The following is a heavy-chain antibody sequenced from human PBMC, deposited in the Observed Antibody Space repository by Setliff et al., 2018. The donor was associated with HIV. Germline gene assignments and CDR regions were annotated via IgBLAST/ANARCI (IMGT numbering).Heavy chain of an antibody. D-gene: IGHD3-3*02. V-gene: IGHV4-39*01. CDR3: TRLALGN. CDR1: GASINNNTYY. J-gene: IGHJ4*02. CDR2: IPYSGNT. Sequence: SETLSLTCAVSGASINNNTYYGGWIRQTSGKGLEWMGDIPYSGNTHDNPSLKSRVTISVDTSKNQFSLKLNSVSPTDTAVYYCTRLALGNWGQGTLVTVSS.